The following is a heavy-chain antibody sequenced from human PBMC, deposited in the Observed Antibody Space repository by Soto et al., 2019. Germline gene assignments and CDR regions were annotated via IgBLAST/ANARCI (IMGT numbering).Heavy chain of an antibody. D-gene: IGHD6-13*01. J-gene: IGHJ6*02. CDR3: ARRQIPPPTRGAANARGAMDV. V-gene: IGHV3-33*01. Sequence: QVQLVESGGGVVQPGRSLRLSCAASGFPLNNYDMHWVRQAPGKGLEWLAVIWNDGSNSSYANSVKGRFTISRDNSKNTLYLQMSSLRAEDTGVYYCARRQIPPPTRGAANARGAMDVWGQGTTVTVSS. CDR1: GFPLNNYD. CDR2: IWNDGSNS.